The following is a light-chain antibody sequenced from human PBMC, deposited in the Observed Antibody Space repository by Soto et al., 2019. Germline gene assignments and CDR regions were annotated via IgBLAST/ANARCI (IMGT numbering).Light chain of an antibody. J-gene: IGKJ1*01. V-gene: IGKV3-20*01. Sequence: EIVWTQSPGTRSLSPGERANLSRRASQSISSSYFAWYQQKPGQAPRLLVYGVSSRATDVPDRFSGSGSGTDFTLTIRRLEPEDFAVYYCQQYTDSRTFGQGTKLDIK. CDR3: QQYTDSRT. CDR2: GVS. CDR1: QSISSSY.